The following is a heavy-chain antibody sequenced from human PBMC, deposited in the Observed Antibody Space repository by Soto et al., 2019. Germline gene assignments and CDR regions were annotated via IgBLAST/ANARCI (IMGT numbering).Heavy chain of an antibody. V-gene: IGHV3-30*04. Sequence: QVQLVESGGGVVQPGRSLRLSCAASGFTFSSYAMHWVRQAPGTGLEWVAIISYDGRDKNYPDSVKGRFTISRDNSKNTLYLQMNSLRAEDTAVYYWARSAGGSYPQYDYWGQGTLVTVSS. CDR1: GFTFSSYA. CDR2: ISYDGRDK. J-gene: IGHJ4*02. CDR3: ARSAGGSYPQYDY. D-gene: IGHD1-26*01.